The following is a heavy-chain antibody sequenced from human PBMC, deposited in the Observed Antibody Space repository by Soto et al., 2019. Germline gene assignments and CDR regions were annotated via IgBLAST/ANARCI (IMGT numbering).Heavy chain of an antibody. CDR3: ARYMYYDILTVHMA. Sequence: PGESLKISCKGSGYTFSNYWIGWVRQMPGKGLEWMGIIYPGDSKTKYRPSFQGQVTISADKSISTAYLQWSSLKASDTAIYYCARYMYYDILTVHMAWGQGTLVTVSS. CDR2: IYPGDSKT. CDR1: GYTFSNYW. J-gene: IGHJ5*02. V-gene: IGHV5-51*01. D-gene: IGHD3-9*01.